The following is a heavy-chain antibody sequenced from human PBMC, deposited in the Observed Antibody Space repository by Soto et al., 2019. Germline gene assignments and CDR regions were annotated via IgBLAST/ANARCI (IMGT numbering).Heavy chain of an antibody. CDR3: ASLNLNYLGYYYSMDV. CDR1: GYTFTSYD. V-gene: IGHV1-8*01. Sequence: QVQLVQSGAEVKKPGASVKVSCKASGYTFTSYDINWVRQATGQGLEWMGWMNPNSGNTGYAQKSQGRVTMTRYTSISTAYMELSSYRSEHTAVYYCASLNLNYLGYYYSMDVWGQGTTVTVSS. J-gene: IGHJ6*02. D-gene: IGHD1-7*01. CDR2: MNPNSGNT.